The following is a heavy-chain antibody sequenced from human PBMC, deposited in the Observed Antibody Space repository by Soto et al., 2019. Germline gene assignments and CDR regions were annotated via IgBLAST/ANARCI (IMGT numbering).Heavy chain of an antibody. CDR2: ISSSSSTI. V-gene: IGHV3-48*01. Sequence: EVQLVESGGGLVQPGGSLRLSCAASGFTFSSYSMNWVRQAPGEGLEWVSYISSSSSTIYYADSVKGRFTISRDNAKNSLYLQMNSLRAEDTAVYYCARVIAARPRYYYYYMDVWGKGTTVTVSS. J-gene: IGHJ6*03. CDR1: GFTFSSYS. CDR3: ARVIAARPRYYYYYMDV. D-gene: IGHD6-6*01.